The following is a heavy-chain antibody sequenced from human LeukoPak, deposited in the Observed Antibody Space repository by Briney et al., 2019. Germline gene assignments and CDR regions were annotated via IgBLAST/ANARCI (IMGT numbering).Heavy chain of an antibody. Sequence: PGGSLRLSCAGSEFTFSTYAMSWVRQAPGKGLEWVSAISGSGISTYYAASVKGRFTISRDNSKNTLYLQMNSLRAEDTAVYYCAKAGANYYYSYMDVWGKGTTVTVSS. CDR3: AKAGANYYYSYMDV. CDR2: ISGSGIST. J-gene: IGHJ6*03. CDR1: EFTFSTYA. D-gene: IGHD6-25*01. V-gene: IGHV3-23*01.